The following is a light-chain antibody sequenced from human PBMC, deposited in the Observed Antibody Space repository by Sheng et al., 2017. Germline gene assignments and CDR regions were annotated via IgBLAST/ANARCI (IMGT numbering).Light chain of an antibody. V-gene: IGKV3-15*01. J-gene: IGKJ3*01. CDR1: QSISTK. CDR2: DAS. Sequence: EVVMTQSPVTVSESPGGRVTLSCRASQSISTKVAWYQHRTGQAPRLLIYDASSRATNVSARFSGSGSGTEFTLTISSLQSEDLAVYFCQQYKYWPPFTFGPGTKVD. CDR3: QQYKYWPPFT.